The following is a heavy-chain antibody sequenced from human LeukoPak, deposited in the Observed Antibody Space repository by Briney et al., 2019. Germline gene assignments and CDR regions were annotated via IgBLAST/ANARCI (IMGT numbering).Heavy chain of an antibody. CDR2: IIPIFGTA. V-gene: IGHV1-69*05. CDR1: GGTFSSYA. D-gene: IGHD1-26*01. J-gene: IGHJ4*02. CDR3: ARVAVGATRGSEYYFDY. Sequence: SVKVSCKASGGTFSSYAISWVRQAPGQGLEWMGGIIPIFGTANYAQKFQGRVTITTDESTSTAYMELSGLRSEDTAVYYCARVAVGATRGSEYYFDYWGQGTLVTVSS.